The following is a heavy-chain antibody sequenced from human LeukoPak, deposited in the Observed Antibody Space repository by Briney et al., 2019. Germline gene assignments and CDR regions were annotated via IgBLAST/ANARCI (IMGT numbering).Heavy chain of an antibody. CDR1: GFTLSSYE. Sequence: GGSLRLSCAASGFTLSSYEMHWVRQAPGRGLVWVSRINSDGSRTGYADSVKGRFTISRDNAKNTLYLQMNSLRAEDTAIYYCARELPREVTLDYWGQGTLVTVSS. J-gene: IGHJ4*02. CDR2: INSDGSRT. D-gene: IGHD2-21*02. CDR3: ARELPREVTLDY. V-gene: IGHV3-74*01.